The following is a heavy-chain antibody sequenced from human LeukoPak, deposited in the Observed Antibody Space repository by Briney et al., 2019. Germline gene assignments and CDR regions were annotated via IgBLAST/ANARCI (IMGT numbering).Heavy chain of an antibody. V-gene: IGHV3-48*03. Sequence: GGSLRLSCAASGFTFSSYEMNWVRQAPGKGLEWVSYISSSGSTIYYADSVKGRFTISRDNAKNSLYLQMNSLRAKDTAVYYCVREYCTGGSCYLTDGFDIWGQGTMVTVSS. CDR1: GFTFSSYE. CDR2: ISSSGSTI. D-gene: IGHD2-15*01. J-gene: IGHJ3*02. CDR3: VREYCTGGSCYLTDGFDI.